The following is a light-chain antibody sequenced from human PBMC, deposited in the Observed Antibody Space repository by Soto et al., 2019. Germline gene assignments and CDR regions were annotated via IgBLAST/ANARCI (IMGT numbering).Light chain of an antibody. CDR3: QQYNSYWVA. CDR1: QSISSW. V-gene: IGKV1-5*01. J-gene: IGKJ4*01. Sequence: DIQMTQSPSTLSASVGDRVTITCRASQSISSWLAWYQQKPGKAPKLLIYDASSLESGVPSRFSGSGSGTEFPLTISSLQPDDFATYYCQQYNSYWVAFGGGTKVEIK. CDR2: DAS.